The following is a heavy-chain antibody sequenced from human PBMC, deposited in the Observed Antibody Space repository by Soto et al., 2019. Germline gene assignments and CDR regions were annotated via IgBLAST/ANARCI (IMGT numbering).Heavy chain of an antibody. CDR1: GYTFTSYG. J-gene: IGHJ3*02. Sequence: ASVKDSCKASGYTFTSYGISWVRQAPGQGLEWMGWISAYNGNTDYAQKIQGRVTMTTDTSTSTAYMELRSMRSDDTAVYYCARDRYYDSSGYHNAFDIWGQGTMVTVSS. CDR2: ISAYNGNT. D-gene: IGHD3-22*01. V-gene: IGHV1-18*01. CDR3: ARDRYYDSSGYHNAFDI.